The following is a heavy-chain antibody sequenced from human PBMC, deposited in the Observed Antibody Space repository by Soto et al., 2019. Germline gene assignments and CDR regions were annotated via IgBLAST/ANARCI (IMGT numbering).Heavy chain of an antibody. D-gene: IGHD2-21*02. CDR2: IIPALGRP. Sequence: SVKVSCKASGGTFNSYSFNWVRQAPGHGLEWLGGIIPALGRPNYAQKFQGRVTITADDSTSTAYMELSSLRYDDTAIYYCARGATPYCAGDCYFDFWGQGTLVTSPQ. J-gene: IGHJ4*02. CDR1: GGTFNSYS. V-gene: IGHV1-69*10. CDR3: ARGATPYCAGDCYFDF.